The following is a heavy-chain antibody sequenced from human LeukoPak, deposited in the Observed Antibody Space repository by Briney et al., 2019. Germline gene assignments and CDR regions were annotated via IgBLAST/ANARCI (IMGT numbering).Heavy chain of an antibody. V-gene: IGHV4-4*07. CDR2: IYTSGST. D-gene: IGHD2-15*01. CDR1: GGSISSNY. CDR3: ARVKCSGGSCYWYFDL. Sequence: SETLSLTCSVSGGSISSNYWTWIRQPAGKGLEWIGRIYTSGSTNYNPSLKSRVTMSVDTSKNQFSLKSSSVTAADTAVYYCARVKCSGGSCYWYFDLWGRGTLVTVSS. J-gene: IGHJ2*01.